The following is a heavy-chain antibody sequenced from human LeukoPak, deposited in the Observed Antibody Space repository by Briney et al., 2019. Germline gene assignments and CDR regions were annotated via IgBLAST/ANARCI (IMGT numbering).Heavy chain of an antibody. CDR3: ARHEDRTYYDFWSGYSDWFDP. Sequence: SETLSLTCTVSGGSISSSSYYWGRIRQPPGKGLEWIGSIYYSGSTYYNPSLKSRVTISVDTSKNQFSLKLSSVTAADTAVYYCARHEDRTYYDFWSGYSDWFDPWGQGTLVTVSP. J-gene: IGHJ5*02. V-gene: IGHV4-39*01. CDR2: IYYSGST. D-gene: IGHD3-3*01. CDR1: GGSISSSSYY.